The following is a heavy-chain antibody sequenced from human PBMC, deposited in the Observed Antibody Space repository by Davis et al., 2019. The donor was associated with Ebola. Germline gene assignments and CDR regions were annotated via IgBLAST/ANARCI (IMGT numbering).Heavy chain of an antibody. J-gene: IGHJ4*02. Sequence: GESLKISCAASGFTFSDYYMSWIRQVPGKGLEWVSYISSSGSTIYYADSVKGRFTISRDNAKNSLYLQMNSLRAEDTAVYYCARDVSGSHDYWGQGTLVTVSS. CDR3: ARDVSGSHDY. CDR1: GFTFSDYY. D-gene: IGHD1-26*01. CDR2: ISSSGSTI. V-gene: IGHV3-11*01.